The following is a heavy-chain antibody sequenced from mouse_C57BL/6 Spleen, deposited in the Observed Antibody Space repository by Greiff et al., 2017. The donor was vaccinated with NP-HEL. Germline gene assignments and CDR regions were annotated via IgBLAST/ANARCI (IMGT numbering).Heavy chain of an antibody. V-gene: IGHV1-55*01. J-gene: IGHJ1*03. CDR2: IYPGSGST. CDR3: ARFITTVVGEYFDV. D-gene: IGHD1-1*01. Sequence: QVQLQQPGAELVKPGASVKMSCKASGYTFTSYWITWVKQRPGQGLEWIGDIYPGSGSTNYNEKFKSKATLTVDTSSSTAYMQLSSLTSEDSAVYYCARFITTVVGEYFDVWGTGTTVTVSS. CDR1: GYTFTSYW.